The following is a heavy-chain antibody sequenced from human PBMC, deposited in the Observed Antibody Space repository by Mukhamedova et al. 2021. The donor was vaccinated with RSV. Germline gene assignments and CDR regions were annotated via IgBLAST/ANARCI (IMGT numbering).Heavy chain of an antibody. V-gene: IGHV1-69*01. J-gene: IGHJ6*02. Sequence: AEYMGGRVTITADESTSTAYMELSSLRSEDTAVYYCARRGYSGYDYYYYYGMDVWGQGTTVTVSS. CDR3: ARRGYSGYDYYYYYGMDV. D-gene: IGHD5-12*01.